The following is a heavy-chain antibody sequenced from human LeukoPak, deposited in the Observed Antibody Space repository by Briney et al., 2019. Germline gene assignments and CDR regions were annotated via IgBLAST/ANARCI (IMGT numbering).Heavy chain of an antibody. Sequence: PSETLSLTCPVSGGSISSSSYYWGWIRQPPGKGLEWIGSIYYSGSTYYNPSLKSRVTISVDTSKNQFSLKLSSVTAADTAVYYCARLPTVTFFDYWGQGTLVTVSS. V-gene: IGHV4-39*01. CDR2: IYYSGST. D-gene: IGHD4-17*01. CDR3: ARLPTVTFFDY. CDR1: GGSISSSSYY. J-gene: IGHJ4*02.